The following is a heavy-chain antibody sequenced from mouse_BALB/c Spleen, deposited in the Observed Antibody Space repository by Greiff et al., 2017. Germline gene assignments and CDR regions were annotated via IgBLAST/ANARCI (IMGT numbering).Heavy chain of an antibody. CDR3: ARKAYDYDGRVYAMDY. CDR2: IWSGGST. Sequence: VQGVESGPGLVQPSQSLSITCTVSGFSLTSYVVHWVRRSPGKGLEWLGVIWSGGSTDYNAAFISRLSISKDNSKSQVFFKMNSLQANDTAIYYCARKAYDYDGRVYAMDYWGQGTSVTVSS. J-gene: IGHJ4*01. V-gene: IGHV2-2*02. D-gene: IGHD2-4*01. CDR1: GFSLTSYV.